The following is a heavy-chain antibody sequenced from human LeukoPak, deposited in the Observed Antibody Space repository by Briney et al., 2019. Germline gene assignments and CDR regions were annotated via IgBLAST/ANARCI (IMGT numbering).Heavy chain of an antibody. CDR2: IYYSENT. Sequence: SETLSLTWTVAAGSIGSVDYDWGWLRQPPGKGLEWIGYIYYSENTHYNPSLKSRVTKSVDRSKNKLSLKLICGTAADTAVYYCARILRVTICVVVNYDYSMDVWGKGTTVTVSS. V-gene: IGHV4-30-4*08. J-gene: IGHJ6*03. CDR3: ARILRVTICVVVNYDYSMDV. D-gene: IGHD3-3*01. CDR1: AGSIGSVDYD.